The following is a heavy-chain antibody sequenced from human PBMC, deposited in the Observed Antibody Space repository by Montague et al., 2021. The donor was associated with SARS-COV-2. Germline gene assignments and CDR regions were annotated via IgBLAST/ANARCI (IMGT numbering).Heavy chain of an antibody. V-gene: IGHV4-39*07. CDR3: ASSPLRTSGANWYDKYFQH. D-gene: IGHD1-1*01. Sequence: SETLSLTCTVSGGSISVSSYYWVWTRQPPGKGLEWIGSIYCGGTADYNPSLKSRVTISVDTSNNQFSLKLTSLTAADTAVYSCASSPLRTSGANWYDKYFQHWGQGTRVTVSS. CDR1: GGSISVSSYY. CDR2: IYCGGTA. J-gene: IGHJ1*01.